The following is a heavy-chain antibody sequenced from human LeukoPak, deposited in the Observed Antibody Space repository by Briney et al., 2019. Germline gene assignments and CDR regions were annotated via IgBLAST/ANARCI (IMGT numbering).Heavy chain of an antibody. CDR3: ARGAAAGEVDY. V-gene: IGHV1-69*06. J-gene: IGHJ4*02. Sequence: ASVKVPCKASGGTFSSYAISWVRQAPGQGLEWMGGIIPIFGTANYAQKFQGRVTITADKYTSTAYMELSSLRSEDTAVYYCARGAAAGEVDYWGQGTLVTVSS. D-gene: IGHD6-13*01. CDR2: IIPIFGTA. CDR1: GGTFSSYA.